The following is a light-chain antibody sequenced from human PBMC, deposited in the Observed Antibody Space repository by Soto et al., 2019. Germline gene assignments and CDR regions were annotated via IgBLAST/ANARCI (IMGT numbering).Light chain of an antibody. Sequence: QSALTQPPSASGSPGQSVTISCTGTSSDVGGYKYVSWYQQHPGKAPKLLVYEVTKRPSGVPDRFSGSKSGNTASLTVSGLQPEDEAEYFCFSFTTTSTHVFGTGTKLTVL. CDR3: FSFTTTSTHV. V-gene: IGLV2-8*01. CDR1: SSDVGGYKY. CDR2: EVT. J-gene: IGLJ1*01.